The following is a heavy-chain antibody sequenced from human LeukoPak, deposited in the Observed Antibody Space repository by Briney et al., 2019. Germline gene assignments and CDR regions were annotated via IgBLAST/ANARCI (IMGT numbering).Heavy chain of an antibody. CDR3: GKDYDTSAYCISADY. CDR1: GFTFSSYS. J-gene: IGHJ4*02. CDR2: ISSDGSAT. D-gene: IGHD3-22*01. V-gene: IGHV3-30*18. Sequence: GGSLRLSCAASGFTFSSYSMHWVRQAPGKGLEWVAVISSDGSATYYVDSVKGRFTVSRDNSKNTLYLQMNSLRAEDTAVYYCGKDYDTSAYCISADYWGQGTLVTVSS.